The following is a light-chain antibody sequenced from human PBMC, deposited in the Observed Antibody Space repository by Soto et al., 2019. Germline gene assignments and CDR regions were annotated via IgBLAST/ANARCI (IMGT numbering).Light chain of an antibody. V-gene: IGLV2-14*01. Sequence: SVLTQPASVSGSPGQSITISCTGTNSDVGGYDYVSWYQQHPDKAPKFMIYEVTNRPSGVSHRFSGSKSGNTASLTISGLQAEEEADYYCSSYTTTSTYVFGTGTKVTVL. CDR2: EVT. J-gene: IGLJ1*01. CDR3: SSYTTTSTYV. CDR1: NSDVGGYDY.